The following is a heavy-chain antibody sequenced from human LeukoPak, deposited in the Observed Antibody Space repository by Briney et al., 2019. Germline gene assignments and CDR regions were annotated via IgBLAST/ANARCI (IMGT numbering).Heavy chain of an antibody. CDR2: IRYDGSNK. CDR3: AKEKYTTRITIFGVVGSDY. D-gene: IGHD3-3*01. Sequence: PGGSLRLSCAASGFTFSSYGMHWVRQAPGKGLEWVAFIRYDGSNKYYADSVKGRFTISRDNSKNTLYLQMNGLRAEDTAVYYCAKEKYTTRITIFGVVGSDYWGQGTLVTVSS. CDR1: GFTFSSYG. J-gene: IGHJ4*02. V-gene: IGHV3-30*02.